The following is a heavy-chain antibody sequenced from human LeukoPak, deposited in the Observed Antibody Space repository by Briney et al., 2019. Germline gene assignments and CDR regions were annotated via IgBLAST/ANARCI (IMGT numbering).Heavy chain of an antibody. CDR2: INHSGST. Sequence: PSETLSLTCAVYGGSFSGYYWSWIRQPPGKGLEWIGEINHSGSTNYNPSLKSRVTISVDTSKNQFSLKLSSVTAADTAVYYCARLAARRDWFDPWGQGTLVTVSS. V-gene: IGHV4-34*01. CDR1: GGSFSGYY. CDR3: ARLAARRDWFDP. D-gene: IGHD6-6*01. J-gene: IGHJ5*02.